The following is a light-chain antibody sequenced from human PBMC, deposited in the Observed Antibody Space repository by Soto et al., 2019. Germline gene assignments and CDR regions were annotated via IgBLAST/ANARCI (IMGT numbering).Light chain of an antibody. J-gene: IGKJ1*01. Sequence: EIVMTQSPATLSVSPGERATLSCRASQSISSNLAWYQQKPGQAPRIFIYGASTRATGIPARFSGSGSGTEFTLIISSLQSEDSAVYYCQQYNSWLWTFGQGTKVDIK. CDR1: QSISSN. CDR3: QQYNSWLWT. CDR2: GAS. V-gene: IGKV3-15*01.